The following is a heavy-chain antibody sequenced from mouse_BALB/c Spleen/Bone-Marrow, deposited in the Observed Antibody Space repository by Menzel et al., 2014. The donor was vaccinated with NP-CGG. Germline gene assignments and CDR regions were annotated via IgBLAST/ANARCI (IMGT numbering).Heavy chain of an antibody. CDR3: SRQYGNYFDY. CDR1: GYAFSSYW. CDR2: IYPGDGDT. J-gene: IGHJ2*01. V-gene: IGHV1-80*01. Sequence: QVQLQQSGAELVRPGSSVKISCKASGYAFSSYWMHWVKQRPGQGLEWIGQIYPGDGDTNYKGKFKGKATLTADKSSSTAYMQLSSLTSEYSAVYFCSRQYGNYFDYWGQGTTLTVSS. D-gene: IGHD2-10*02.